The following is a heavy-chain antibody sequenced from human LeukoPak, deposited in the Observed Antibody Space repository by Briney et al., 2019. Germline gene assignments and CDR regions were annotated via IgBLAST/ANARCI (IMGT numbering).Heavy chain of an antibody. V-gene: IGHV4-4*02. CDR1: GGSISSRNW. D-gene: IGHD1-14*01. Sequence: SGTLSLTCAVSGGSISSRNWWSWVRQPPGKGLEWIGEIYHSGSTNYNPSLKSRVTISEDRSKNQFSLKLRSVTAADTAVYHCARGPDHDAFDIWGQGTMVTASS. CDR2: IYHSGST. CDR3: ARGPDHDAFDI. J-gene: IGHJ3*02.